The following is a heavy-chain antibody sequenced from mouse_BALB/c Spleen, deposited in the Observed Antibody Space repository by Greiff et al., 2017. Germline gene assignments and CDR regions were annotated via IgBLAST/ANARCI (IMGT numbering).Heavy chain of an antibody. CDR2: IHYSGSI. J-gene: IGHJ3*01. D-gene: IGHD1-1*01. CDR1: GYSITSGYS. CDR3: ARGNYCSSHAWFAY. V-gene: IGHV3-1*02. Sequence: VQLQQSGPDLVKSSQSLSLTCTVTGYSITSGYSWHWIRQFPGNKLEWTGYIHYSGSINYNPSLKSRISITRDTSKNQFFLQLNSVTTEDTATYYCARGNYCSSHAWFAYWGQGTLVTVSA.